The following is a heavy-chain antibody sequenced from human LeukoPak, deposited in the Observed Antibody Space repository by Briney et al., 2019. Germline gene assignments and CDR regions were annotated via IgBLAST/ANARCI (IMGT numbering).Heavy chain of an antibody. J-gene: IGHJ4*02. CDR1: GFTVSNYY. CDR2: ISGSGGST. CDR3: ARDGWTTVAPGFDY. V-gene: IGHV3-23*01. D-gene: IGHD4-23*01. Sequence: WGSLRLSCAASGFTVSNYYMSWVRQAPGKGLEWVSAISGSGGSTYYADSVKGRFTISRDNSKNTLYLQMNSLRAEDTAVYYCARDGWTTVAPGFDYWGQGTLVTVSS.